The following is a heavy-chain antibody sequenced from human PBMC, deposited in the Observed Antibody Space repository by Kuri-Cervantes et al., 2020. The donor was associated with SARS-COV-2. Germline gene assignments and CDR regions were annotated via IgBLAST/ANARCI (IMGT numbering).Heavy chain of an antibody. CDR3: TTLTDY. CDR2: INPSGGST. CDR1: GGTFTTYG. D-gene: IGHD4/OR15-4a*01. V-gene: IGHV1-46*01. Sequence: ASVKVSCKASGGTFTTYGFTWVRQAPGQGLEWMGIINPSGGSTSYAQKFQGRVTMTRDTSTSTVYMELSSLRSEDTAVYYCTTLTDYWGQGALVTVSS. J-gene: IGHJ4*02.